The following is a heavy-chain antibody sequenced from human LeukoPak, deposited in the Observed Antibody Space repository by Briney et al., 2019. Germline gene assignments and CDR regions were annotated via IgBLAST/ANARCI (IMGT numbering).Heavy chain of an antibody. CDR2: ISSSSSTL. CDR3: ARDVSVVVLSSTPTQIDY. Sequence: PGGSLRLSCAASGLTFSIYSMNWVRQAPGKGLEWVSYISSSSSTLYYADPVKGRFTISRDNSKNTLYLQMNNLRAEDTAVYYCARDVSVVVLSSTPTQIDYWGQGTLVTVSS. CDR1: GLTFSIYS. V-gene: IGHV3-48*01. J-gene: IGHJ4*02. D-gene: IGHD3-22*01.